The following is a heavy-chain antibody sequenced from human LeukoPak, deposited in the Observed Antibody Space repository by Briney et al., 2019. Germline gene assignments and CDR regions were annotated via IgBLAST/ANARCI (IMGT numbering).Heavy chain of an antibody. CDR3: ARHRTASDY. J-gene: IGHJ4*02. Sequence: GGSLRLSCAASGFTFSSYWMHWVRQAPGKGLEWVSSITTSSTYIYFADSLKGRFTISRDNAKNSLYLQVTSLRAEDTAVYYCARHRTASDYWGQGTLVTVSS. D-gene: IGHD3-16*02. CDR1: GFTFSSYW. CDR2: ITTSSTYI. V-gene: IGHV3-21*01.